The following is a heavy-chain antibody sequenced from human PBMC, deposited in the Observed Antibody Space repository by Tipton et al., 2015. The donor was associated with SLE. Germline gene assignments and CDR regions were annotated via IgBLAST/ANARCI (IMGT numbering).Heavy chain of an antibody. Sequence: TLSLTCTVSGGSIRSSRHFWGWIRQPPGKGLEWIGVLYYSGNTYYNPSLKSRVSISIDTSNNHFSLRLSSLTAADTAVYYCARGPDYSNYYFYRMDVWGQGTTVTVSS. V-gene: IGHV4-39*07. CDR1: GGSIRSSRHF. CDR2: LYYSGNT. J-gene: IGHJ6*02. D-gene: IGHD4-11*01. CDR3: ARGPDYSNYYFYRMDV.